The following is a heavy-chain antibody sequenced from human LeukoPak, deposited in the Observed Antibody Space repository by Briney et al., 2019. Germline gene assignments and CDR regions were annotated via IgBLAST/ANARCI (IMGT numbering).Heavy chain of an antibody. CDR2: IPASGGST. Sequence: GGSLRLSCVASGFTFSSNVMIWVRQAPGKGLEWVSSIPASGGSTYYADSVKGRFTISRDNSKNSLYLQMNSLRAEDTAVYYCAKESSGGWYFDYWGQGTLVTVSS. D-gene: IGHD6-19*01. CDR3: AKESSGGWYFDY. V-gene: IGHV3-23*01. CDR1: GFTFSSNV. J-gene: IGHJ4*02.